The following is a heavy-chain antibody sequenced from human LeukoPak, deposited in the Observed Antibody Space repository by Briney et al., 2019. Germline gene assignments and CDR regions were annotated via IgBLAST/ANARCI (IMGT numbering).Heavy chain of an antibody. V-gene: IGHV4-34*01. CDR1: GGSFSGYY. D-gene: IGHD6-19*01. Sequence: SETLSLTCAVYGGSFSGYYWSWIRQPPGKGLEWIGDINHSGSTNYNPSLKSRVTISVDTSKNQFSLKLSSVTAADTAVYYCARGGQWLVTWYFDYWGQGTLVTVSS. J-gene: IGHJ4*02. CDR3: ARGGQWLVTWYFDY. CDR2: INHSGST.